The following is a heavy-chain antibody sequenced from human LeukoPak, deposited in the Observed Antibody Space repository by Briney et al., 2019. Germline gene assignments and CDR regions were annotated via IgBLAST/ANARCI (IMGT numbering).Heavy chain of an antibody. V-gene: IGHV1-18*01. D-gene: IGHD3-3*01. Sequence: ASVKVSCKAFGYAFTSYGISWVRQAPGQGLEWMGWISAYNGNTNYAQKLQGRVTMTTDTSTSTAYMELRSLRSDDTAVYYCARDFFYDFWSGQSDAFDIWGQGTMVTVSS. CDR3: ARDFFYDFWSGQSDAFDI. CDR1: GYAFTSYG. CDR2: ISAYNGNT. J-gene: IGHJ3*02.